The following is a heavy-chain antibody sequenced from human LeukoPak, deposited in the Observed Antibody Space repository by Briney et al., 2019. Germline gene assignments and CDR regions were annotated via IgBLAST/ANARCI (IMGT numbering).Heavy chain of an antibody. CDR3: ARGPTVDWFDP. D-gene: IGHD4-23*01. CDR1: GGSISSYS. CDR2: IYYSGST. V-gene: IGHV4-59*01. J-gene: IGHJ5*02. Sequence: SETLSLTCTVSGGSISSYSWSWIRQPPGKGLEWIGYIYYSGSTNYNPSLKSRVTISVDTSKNQFSLKLSSVTAADTAVYYCARGPTVDWFDPWGQGTLVTVSS.